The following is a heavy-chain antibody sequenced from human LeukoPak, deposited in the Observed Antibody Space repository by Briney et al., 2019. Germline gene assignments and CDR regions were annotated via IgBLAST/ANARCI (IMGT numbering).Heavy chain of an antibody. J-gene: IGHJ6*03. CDR2: INPNSGGT. CDR3: ASGLGESTYYYYMDV. Sequence: ASVKVSCKASGYTFTGYYMHWVRQAPGQGLEWMGWINPNSGGTNYAQQFQGRVTMTRDTSISTAYMELSRLRSDDTAVYYCASGLGESTYYYYMDVWGKGTTVTISS. D-gene: IGHD3-16*01. CDR1: GYTFTGYY. V-gene: IGHV1-2*02.